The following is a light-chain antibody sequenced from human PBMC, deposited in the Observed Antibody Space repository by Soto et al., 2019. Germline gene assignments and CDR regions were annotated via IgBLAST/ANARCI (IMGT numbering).Light chain of an antibody. V-gene: IGKV4-1*01. Sequence: DIVMTQSPDSLAVSLGERATINCKSSQSVLYSSNNKNYLAWYQQKRGQPPKLLISWASTRESGVPDRFSGSGSGTDFTLTISGLQAEDVAVYYCQQYYSTPYTFGQGTKLEIK. CDR2: WAS. J-gene: IGKJ2*01. CDR3: QQYYSTPYT. CDR1: QSVLYSSNNKNY.